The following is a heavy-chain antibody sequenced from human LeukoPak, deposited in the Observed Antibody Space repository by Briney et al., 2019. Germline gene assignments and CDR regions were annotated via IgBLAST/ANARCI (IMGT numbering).Heavy chain of an antibody. V-gene: IGHV1-18*01. Sequence: ASVMVFCKASGYTFTSYGISWVRQAPGQGLEWMGWISAYNGNTNYAQKLQGRVTMTTDTSTSTAYMELRSLRSDDTAVYYCARGSIAAAGYYFDYWGQGTLVTVSS. CDR2: ISAYNGNT. D-gene: IGHD6-13*01. CDR3: ARGSIAAAGYYFDY. CDR1: GYTFTSYG. J-gene: IGHJ4*02.